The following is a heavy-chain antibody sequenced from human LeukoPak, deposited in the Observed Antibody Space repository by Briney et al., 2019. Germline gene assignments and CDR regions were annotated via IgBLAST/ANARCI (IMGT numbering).Heavy chain of an antibody. CDR3: AREDYDSSGYYTPAFDY. V-gene: IGHV4-4*07. Sequence: SETLSLTCTVSGGSISSYYWSWTRQPAGKGLEWIGRIYTSGSTNYNPSLKSRVTMSVDTSKNQFSLKLSSVTAADTAVYYCAREDYDSSGYYTPAFDYWGQGTLVTVSS. CDR1: GGSISSYY. J-gene: IGHJ4*02. CDR2: IYTSGST. D-gene: IGHD3-22*01.